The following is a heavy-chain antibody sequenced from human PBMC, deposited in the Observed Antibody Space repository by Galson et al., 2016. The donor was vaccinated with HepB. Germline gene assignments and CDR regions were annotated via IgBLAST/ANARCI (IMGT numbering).Heavy chain of an antibody. V-gene: IGHV3-23*01. CDR3: AKGRSAIAAAGLNY. CDR2: ISGSGDNT. J-gene: IGHJ4*02. Sequence: SLRLSCAASGFTFSGYAMSWVRQAPGKGLEWVSAISGSGDNTYYADSVKGRLTISRDNSNNTLFLQMNSLRVEDTAVYYCAKGRSAIAAAGLNYWGQGTLVTVSS. CDR1: GFTFSGYA. D-gene: IGHD6-13*01.